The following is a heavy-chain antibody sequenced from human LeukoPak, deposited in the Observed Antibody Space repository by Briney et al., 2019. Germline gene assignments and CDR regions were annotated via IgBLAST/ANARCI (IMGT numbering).Heavy chain of an antibody. V-gene: IGHV4-59*01. CDR2: IYYSGST. D-gene: IGHD5-18*01. CDR3: ARDRYSYGYWFDP. Sequence: EPSETLSLTCTVSGGSISSYYWNWIRQPPGKGLEWIGYIYYSGSTNYNPSLKSRVTISVDTSKNQFSLKLSSVTAADTAVYYCARDRYSYGYWFDPWGQGTLVTVSS. CDR1: GGSISSYY. J-gene: IGHJ5*02.